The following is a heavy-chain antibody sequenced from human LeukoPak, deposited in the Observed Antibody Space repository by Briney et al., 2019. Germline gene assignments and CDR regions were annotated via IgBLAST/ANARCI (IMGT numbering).Heavy chain of an antibody. D-gene: IGHD3-22*01. CDR1: GGSISSSSYY. CDR3: AREYYYDSSGTWGY. Sequence: PSETLSLTCTVSGGSISSSSYYWGWIRQPPGKGLEWIGSIYYSGSTYYNPSLKSRVTISVDTSKNQFSLKLSSVTAADTAVYYCAREYYYDSSGTWGYWGQGTLVTVSS. J-gene: IGHJ4*02. V-gene: IGHV4-39*07. CDR2: IYYSGST.